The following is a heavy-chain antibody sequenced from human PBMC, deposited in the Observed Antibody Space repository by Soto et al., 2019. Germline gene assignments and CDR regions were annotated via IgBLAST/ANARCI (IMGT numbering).Heavy chain of an antibody. CDR1: GFTFRTYG. V-gene: IGHV3-74*01. J-gene: IGHJ4*02. Sequence: GGSLRLSCAASGFTFRTYGMHWVRQAPGKGLVWVSRIQSDGSSTTYADSVKGRFTISRDNAKNTLYLQMNSLRTEDTAVYYCTRDQVDKSGYYFLDYWGQGTLVTVSS. CDR2: IQSDGSST. CDR3: TRDQVDKSGYYFLDY. D-gene: IGHD3-3*01.